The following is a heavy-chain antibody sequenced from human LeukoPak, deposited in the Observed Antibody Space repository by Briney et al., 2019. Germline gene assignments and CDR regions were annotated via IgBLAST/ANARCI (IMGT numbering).Heavy chain of an antibody. CDR3: ARDEYSGSGTFDY. D-gene: IGHD5-12*01. Sequence: SQTLSLTCNVSGGSICSDGYYWTWIRQLQGKGLEWIGHIYYSGGTSYNPSLKSRVTISVDTSKNQFSLKLSSVTAADTTVYYCARDEYSGSGTFDYWGQGTLVTVSS. V-gene: IGHV4-31*03. CDR1: GGSICSDGYY. J-gene: IGHJ4*02. CDR2: IYYSGGT.